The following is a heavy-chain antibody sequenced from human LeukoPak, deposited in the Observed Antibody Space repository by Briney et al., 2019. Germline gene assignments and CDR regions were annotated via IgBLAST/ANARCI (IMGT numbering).Heavy chain of an antibody. J-gene: IGHJ4*02. CDR2: INNDGSRT. D-gene: IGHD2-21*02. CDR3: ARELPREVTLDY. V-gene: IGHV3-74*01. Sequence: GGSLRLSCAASGFTFIAYGMQWVRQAPGKGLVWVSRINNDGSRTSYADSVKGRFTISRDNAKNTLYLQVNSLRAEDTGVYYCARELPREVTLDYWGQGTLVTVSS. CDR1: GFTFIAYG.